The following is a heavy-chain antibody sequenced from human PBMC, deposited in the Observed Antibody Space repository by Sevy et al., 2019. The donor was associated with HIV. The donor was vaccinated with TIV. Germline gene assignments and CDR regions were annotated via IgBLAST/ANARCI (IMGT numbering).Heavy chain of an antibody. V-gene: IGHV4-4*07. CDR1: GGSISSYY. J-gene: IGHJ6*03. Sequence: SETLSLTCTVSGGSISSYYWSWIRQPAGKGLEWIGRIYTSGSTNYNPSLKSRVTMSVDTSKNQFSLKLSSVTAADTAANYCARAGAGGGSRTYYYYYYYMDVWGKGTTVTVSS. CDR2: IYTSGST. D-gene: IGHD2-2*01. CDR3: ARAGAGGGSRTYYYYYYYMDV.